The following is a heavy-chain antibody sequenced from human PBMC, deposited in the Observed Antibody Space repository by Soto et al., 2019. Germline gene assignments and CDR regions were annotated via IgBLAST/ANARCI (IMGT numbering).Heavy chain of an antibody. CDR1: GGSISSSSYY. CDR3: ASGMVRGVKLYYYGMDV. J-gene: IGHJ6*02. D-gene: IGHD3-10*01. V-gene: IGHV4-39*01. Sequence: SETLSLTCTVSGGSISSSSYYWGWIRQPPGKGLEWIGSIYYSGSTYYNPSLKSRVTISVDTSKNQFSLKLSPVTAADTAVYYCASGMVRGVKLYYYGMDVWGQGTTVTVS. CDR2: IYYSGST.